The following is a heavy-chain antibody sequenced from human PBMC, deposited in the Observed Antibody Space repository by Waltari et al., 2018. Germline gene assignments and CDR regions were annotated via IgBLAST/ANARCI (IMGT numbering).Heavy chain of an antibody. CDR2: IQYDGSIK. CDR3: AREYSRICFHALDD. D-gene: IGHD6-13*01. Sequence: QVHVVESGGGLVEPGGSLRPSCAASGSPLGHYGMHWVRQAPGKGLEWVAVIQYDGSIKNYADSVKGRFTISRENSKNTLYLEMKSLRAEDTAVYYCAREYSRICFHALDDWGQGTAVTVSS. J-gene: IGHJ6*02. V-gene: IGHV3-33*05. CDR1: GSPLGHYG.